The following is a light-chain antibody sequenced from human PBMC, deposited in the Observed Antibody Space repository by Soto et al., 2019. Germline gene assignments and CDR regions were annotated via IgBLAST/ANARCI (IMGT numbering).Light chain of an antibody. V-gene: IGLV2-11*01. CDR2: DVS. Sequence: QSALTQPRSVSGSPGQSVTISCTGTSSDVGGYNYVSWYQQHPGKAPKLMIYDVSKWPSGVPDRFSGSKSGNTASLTIHGLQAEDEADYYCCSYAGSYTGVFGGGTKLTVL. J-gene: IGLJ3*02. CDR1: SSDVGGYNY. CDR3: CSYAGSYTGV.